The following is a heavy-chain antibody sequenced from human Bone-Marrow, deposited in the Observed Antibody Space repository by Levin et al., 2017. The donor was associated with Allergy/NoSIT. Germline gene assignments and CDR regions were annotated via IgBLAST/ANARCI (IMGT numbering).Heavy chain of an antibody. J-gene: IGHJ6*03. CDR3: ARAQLSNGYNFYYYYMDV. D-gene: IGHD5-18*01. CDR1: GFTFSHYA. Sequence: GGSLRLSCAASGFTFSHYAMHWVRQAPGKGLEWVAVISYDESHKTYADPVKGRFTISRDNSNDTLYLQMDSLRLEDTAMYYCARAQLSNGYNFYYYYMDVWGKGTTVTVSS. V-gene: IGHV3-30-3*01. CDR2: ISYDESHK.